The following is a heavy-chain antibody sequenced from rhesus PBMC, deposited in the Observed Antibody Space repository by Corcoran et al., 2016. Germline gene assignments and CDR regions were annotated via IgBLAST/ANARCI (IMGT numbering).Heavy chain of an antibody. V-gene: IGHV4-106*01. CDR1: GGSISDDYY. J-gene: IGHJ4*01. CDR3: ARDLYYGSSPYYFDY. Sequence: QVQLQESGPGLVKPSETLSLTCAVSGGSISDDYYWSWIRQPPGKGLEWIGYIYGSGGGTNYNPSLKNRVTISIDTSKNQFSLKLSSMTAADTAVYYCARDLYYGSSPYYFDYWGQGVLVTVSS. D-gene: IGHD4-29*01. CDR2: IYGSGGGT.